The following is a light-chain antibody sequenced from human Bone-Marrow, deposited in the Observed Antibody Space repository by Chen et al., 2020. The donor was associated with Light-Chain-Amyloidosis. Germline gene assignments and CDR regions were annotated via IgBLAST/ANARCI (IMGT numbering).Light chain of an antibody. CDR2: DVS. CDR1: SSDVGTYNY. V-gene: IGLV2-14*01. J-gene: IGLJ3*02. CDR3: SSYTSSSPWV. Sequence: QSALTQPASVSGSPGQSITISCTGTSSDVGTYNYVSWYQQHPGKAPKLVIYDVSNRPSGVSNRFSGSKSGNTASLTISGLQAEDEADYYCSSYTSSSPWVFGGGTKLTVL.